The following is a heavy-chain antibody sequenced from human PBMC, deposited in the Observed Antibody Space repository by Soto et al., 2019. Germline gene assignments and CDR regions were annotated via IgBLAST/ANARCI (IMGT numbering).Heavy chain of an antibody. CDR3: AFIVLVPAAMDY. J-gene: IGHJ4*02. V-gene: IGHV3-30-3*01. CDR1: GFTFSSYA. D-gene: IGHD2-2*01. Sequence: QVQLVESGGGVVQPGRSLRLSCAASGFTFSSYAMHWVRQAPGKGLEWVAVISYDGSNKYYADSVKGRFTISRDNSKNTLYLQMNSLRAEDTAVYYCAFIVLVPAAMDYWGQVTLVTVSS. CDR2: ISYDGSNK.